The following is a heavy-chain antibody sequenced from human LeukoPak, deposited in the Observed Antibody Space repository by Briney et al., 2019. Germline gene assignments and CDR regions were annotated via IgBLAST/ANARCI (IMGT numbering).Heavy chain of an antibody. CDR2: ISGSGGST. J-gene: IGHJ5*02. D-gene: IGHD1-26*01. Sequence: GGSLRLSCAASGFTFSSYGMSWVRQAPWKGLEWVSAISGSGGSTYYADSVKGRFTISRDNSKNTLYLQMNSLRAEDTAVYYCARERPPGKVRATRWFDPWGQGTLVTVSS. V-gene: IGHV3-23*01. CDR3: ARERPPGKVRATRWFDP. CDR1: GFTFSSYG.